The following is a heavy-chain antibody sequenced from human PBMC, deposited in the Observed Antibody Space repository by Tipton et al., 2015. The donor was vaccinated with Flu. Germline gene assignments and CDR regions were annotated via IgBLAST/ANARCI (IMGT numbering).Heavy chain of an antibody. CDR2: IYYSGST. CDR1: GGSISSYY. Sequence: TLSLTCTVSGGSISSYYWSWIRQPPGKGLEWIGYIYYSGSTNYNPSLKSRVTISVDTSKNQFSPKLSSVTAADTAVYYCARDSPDWGFDYWGQGTLVTVSS. CDR3: ARDSPDWGFDY. V-gene: IGHV4-59*01. J-gene: IGHJ4*02. D-gene: IGHD3/OR15-3a*01.